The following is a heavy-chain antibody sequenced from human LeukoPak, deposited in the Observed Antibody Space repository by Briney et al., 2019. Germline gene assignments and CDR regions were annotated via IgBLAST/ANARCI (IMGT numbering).Heavy chain of an antibody. Sequence: SETLSLTCTVSGGSISSGGYCWSWIRQHPGKGLEWIGYIYYSGTTCYNPSLQSRVTISVDTSKNQFSLKLNSVTAADTAVYYCAREPRITMVRGVIIGYFDYWGQGTLVTVSS. CDR2: IYYSGTT. CDR1: GGSISSGGYC. V-gene: IGHV4-31*03. CDR3: AREPRITMVRGVIIGYFDY. J-gene: IGHJ4*02. D-gene: IGHD3-10*01.